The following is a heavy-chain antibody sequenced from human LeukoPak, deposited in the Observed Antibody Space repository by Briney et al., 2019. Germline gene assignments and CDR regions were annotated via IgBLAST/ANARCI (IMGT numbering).Heavy chain of an antibody. CDR3: ARDRGVLADTGYFDY. D-gene: IGHD6-19*01. J-gene: IGHJ4*02. CDR2: ISYDGRNK. V-gene: IGHV3-30*04. Sequence: GTSLRLSCAVSGFTFSRYGLHWVRQSPGKGLEWLAVISYDGRNKYYADSVKGRFTISRDNSKNTLYLQMNSLRTEDTAAYYCARDRGVLADTGYFDYWGQGTLVTVSS. CDR1: GFTFSRYG.